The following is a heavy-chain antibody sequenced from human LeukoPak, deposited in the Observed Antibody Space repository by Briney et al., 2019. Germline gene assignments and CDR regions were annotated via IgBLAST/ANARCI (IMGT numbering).Heavy chain of an antibody. CDR2: ISGSGGST. CDR3: ANDRNGEYDPFDY. J-gene: IGHJ4*02. Sequence: GGSLRLSCAASGFTFSSYAMSWVRQAPGKGLEWVSAISGSGGSTYYADSVKGRFTISRDNSKNTLYLQMNSLRAEDTAVYYCANDRNGEYDPFDYWGQGTLVTVSS. CDR1: GFTFSSYA. V-gene: IGHV3-23*01. D-gene: IGHD3-10*01.